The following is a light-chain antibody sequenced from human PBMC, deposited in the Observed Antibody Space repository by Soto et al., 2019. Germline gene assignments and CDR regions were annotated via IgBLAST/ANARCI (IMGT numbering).Light chain of an antibody. Sequence: EIVLTQSPGTLSLSPGERVTLSCRASQSVSSSYLAWYQQRPGQAPRLLIYGASGRATGIPDRFSGSGSGTDFTLTISRLEPEDFAVYYCQQYGGSPLTFGGGTKVDIK. J-gene: IGKJ4*01. CDR2: GAS. CDR3: QQYGGSPLT. V-gene: IGKV3-20*01. CDR1: QSVSSSY.